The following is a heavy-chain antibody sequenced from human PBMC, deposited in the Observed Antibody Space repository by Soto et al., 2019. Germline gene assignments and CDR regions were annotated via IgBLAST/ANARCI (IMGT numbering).Heavy chain of an antibody. CDR1: GFTFSSYE. D-gene: IGHD3-22*01. Sequence: SLRLSCAASGFTFSSYEMNWVRQAPGKGLEWVSYISSSGSTIYYADSVKGRFTISRDNAKNSLYLQMNSLRAEDTAVYYCARNPSSGYYFVYWGQGTLVTVSS. CDR2: ISSSGSTI. CDR3: ARNPSSGYYFVY. V-gene: IGHV3-48*03. J-gene: IGHJ4*02.